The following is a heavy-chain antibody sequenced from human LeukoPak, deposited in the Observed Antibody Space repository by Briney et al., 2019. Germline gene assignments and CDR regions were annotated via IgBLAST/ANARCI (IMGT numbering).Heavy chain of an antibody. CDR2: IYYSGST. D-gene: IGHD3-10*01. CDR3: ARGVAGSGSCCALDI. J-gene: IGHJ3*02. CDR1: GGSISSGDYY. Sequence: SETLSLTCTVSGGSISSGDYYWNWIRQPPGKGLEWIGYIYYSGSTYYNPSLKSRVTISLDTSKNQFSLKLSSVTAADTAVYYCARGVAGSGSCCALDIWGQGTMVTVSS. V-gene: IGHV4-30-4*01.